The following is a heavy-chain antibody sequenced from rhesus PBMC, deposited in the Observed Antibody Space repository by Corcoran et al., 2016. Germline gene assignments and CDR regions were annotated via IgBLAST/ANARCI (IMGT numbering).Heavy chain of an antibody. J-gene: IGHJ4*01. CDR2: IYGSGSST. V-gene: IGHV4-169*01. CDR3: ARAAAAGTGYFDY. Sequence: QLQLQESGPGLVKPSETLSVTCAVSGGSISSSYWSWIRQAPGKGLEWMGYIYGSGSSTNYNPSLKSRVPLSVDTSKNQLSLKLSSVTAADTAVYYCARAAAAGTGYFDYWGQGVLVTVSS. D-gene: IGHD6-31*01. CDR1: GGSISSSY.